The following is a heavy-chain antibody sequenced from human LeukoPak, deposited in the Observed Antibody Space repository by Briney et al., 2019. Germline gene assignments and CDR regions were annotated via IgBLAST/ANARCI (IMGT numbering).Heavy chain of an antibody. CDR3: AKDPSRYSGTIDYFDY. D-gene: IGHD1-26*01. CDR1: GFTSSSYG. V-gene: IGHV3-30*18. J-gene: IGHJ4*02. Sequence: PGGSLRLSCAASGFTSSSYGMHWVRQAPGKGLEWVAVISYDGSNKYYADSVKGRFTISRDNSKNTLYLQMNSLRAEDTAVYYCAKDPSRYSGTIDYFDYWGQGTLVTVSS. CDR2: ISYDGSNK.